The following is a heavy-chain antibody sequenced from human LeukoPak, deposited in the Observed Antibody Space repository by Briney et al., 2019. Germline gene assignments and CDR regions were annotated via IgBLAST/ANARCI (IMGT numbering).Heavy chain of an antibody. D-gene: IGHD5-24*01. CDR1: GFTFSSYA. V-gene: IGHV3-30-3*01. J-gene: IGHJ4*02. CDR2: ISYDGSNK. CDR3: ARDSRDGYNLDY. Sequence: GGSLRLSCAASGFTFSSYAMHWVRQAPGKGLEWVAVISYDGSNKYYADSVKGRFTISRDNSKNTLYLQMNSLRAEDTAVYYCARDSRDGYNLDYWGQGTPVTVSS.